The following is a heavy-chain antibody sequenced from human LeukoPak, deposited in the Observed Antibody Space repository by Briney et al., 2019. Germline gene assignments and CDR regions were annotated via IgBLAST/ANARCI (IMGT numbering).Heavy chain of an antibody. V-gene: IGHV3-21*01. CDR2: ISSSSSYI. Sequence: GGSLRLSCAASGFTFSGYSMNWVRQAPGKGLEWVSSISSSSSYIYYADSVKGRFTISRDNAKNSLYLQMNSLRAEDTAVYYCARGDGYNLKGYYFDYWGQGTLVTVSS. D-gene: IGHD5-24*01. J-gene: IGHJ4*02. CDR1: GFTFSGYS. CDR3: ARGDGYNLKGYYFDY.